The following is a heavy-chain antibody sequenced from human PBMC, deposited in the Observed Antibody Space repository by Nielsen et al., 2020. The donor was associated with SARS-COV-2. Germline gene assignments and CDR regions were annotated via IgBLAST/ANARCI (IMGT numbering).Heavy chain of an antibody. CDR1: GYTFTGYY. Sequence: ASVKVSCKASGYTFTGYYIHWVRQAPGQGLEWMGRINPNSAGTNYAQTFKGRVTLTTDTSISTAYMDLSWLRSDDTAVYYCARDEYNYGYNWFDTWGQGTLVTVSS. CDR2: INPNSAGT. D-gene: IGHD5-18*01. CDR3: ARDEYNYGYNWFDT. V-gene: IGHV1-2*06. J-gene: IGHJ5*02.